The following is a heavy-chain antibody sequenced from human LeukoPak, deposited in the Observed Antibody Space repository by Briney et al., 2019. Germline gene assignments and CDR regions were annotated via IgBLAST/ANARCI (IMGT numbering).Heavy chain of an antibody. J-gene: IGHJ4*02. CDR2: INNDGSRT. D-gene: IGHD7-27*01. CDR1: GSTLSNSW. V-gene: IGHV3-74*01. Sequence: GGSLRLSCAASGSTLSNSWMFWVRQAPGKGLVWVSDINNDGSRTSYAESVKGRFTISRDGAKNTLFLQMNSLRAEDTAVYYCARGGLPGGFDYWGQGTLVTVSS. CDR3: ARGGLPGGFDY.